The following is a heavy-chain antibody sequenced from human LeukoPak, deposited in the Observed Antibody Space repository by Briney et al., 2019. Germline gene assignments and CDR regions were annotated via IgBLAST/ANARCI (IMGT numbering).Heavy chain of an antibody. Sequence: GASVKVSCKASGCTFTSNYMYWVRQAPGQGLEWMGVINPSGGTTRYAQKFQGRVTMTRDTSTSTLYMELRSMRSEDTAVYYCTRGVGVTIFGVGGQAFDIWGQGTMVTVSS. J-gene: IGHJ3*02. CDR1: GCTFTSNY. D-gene: IGHD3-3*01. V-gene: IGHV1-46*03. CDR2: INPSGGTT. CDR3: TRGVGVTIFGVGGQAFDI.